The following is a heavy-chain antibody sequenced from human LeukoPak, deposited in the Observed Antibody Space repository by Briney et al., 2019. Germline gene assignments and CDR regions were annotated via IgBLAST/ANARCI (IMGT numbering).Heavy chain of an antibody. V-gene: IGHV4-39*01. J-gene: IGHJ4*02. CDR1: GGSISSSSYY. Sequence: SETLSLTCTVSGGSISSSSYYWGWIRQPPGKGLEWIGSIYYSGSTYYNPSLKSRVTISVDTSKNQFSLKLSSVTAADTAVYHCARHGYLARGVIDYWGQGTLVTVSS. CDR2: IYYSGST. CDR3: ARHGYLARGVIDY. D-gene: IGHD3-10*01.